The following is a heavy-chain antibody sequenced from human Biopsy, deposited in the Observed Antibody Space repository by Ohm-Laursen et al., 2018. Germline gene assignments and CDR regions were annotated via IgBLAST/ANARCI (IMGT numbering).Heavy chain of an antibody. Sequence: ASVKVSCKVSGYTLTELSMHWVRQAPGKGLEWMGGFAPENGKTVYAQNFQARVSMTEDTSTATAYMKLRSLRSEDTAVYYCAADINVWNVNYWGQGTQVTVSS. CDR2: FAPENGKT. CDR3: AADINVWNVNY. D-gene: IGHD1-1*01. J-gene: IGHJ4*02. CDR1: GYTLTELS. V-gene: IGHV1-24*01.